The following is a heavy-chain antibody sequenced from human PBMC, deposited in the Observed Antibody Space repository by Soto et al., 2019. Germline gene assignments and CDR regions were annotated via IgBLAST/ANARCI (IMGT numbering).Heavy chain of an antibody. CDR2: IWYDGSNK. Sequence: GGSLRLSCAASGFTFSSYGMHWVRQAPGKGLEWVAVIWYDGSNKYYADSVKGRFTISRDNSKNTLYLQMNSLRAEDTAVYYCARDPRVKEWLLSSYYMDVWGKGTTVTVSS. D-gene: IGHD3-3*01. V-gene: IGHV3-33*01. CDR1: GFTFSSYG. CDR3: ARDPRVKEWLLSSYYMDV. J-gene: IGHJ6*03.